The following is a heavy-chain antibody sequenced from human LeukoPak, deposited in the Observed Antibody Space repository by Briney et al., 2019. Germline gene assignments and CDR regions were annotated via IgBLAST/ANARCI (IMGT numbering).Heavy chain of an antibody. D-gene: IGHD5-18*01. CDR1: GGSISSGDYY. CDR2: IFYTGGT. Sequence: SETLSLTCTVSGGSISSGDYYWSWIRQPPGKGLEWIGYIFYTGGTFYNPSLKSRPTISVDTSKNQYSLRLSSVTAADTAVYYCVILLDTRWFDPWGQGILVTVSS. J-gene: IGHJ5*02. V-gene: IGHV4-30-4*08. CDR3: VILLDTRWFDP.